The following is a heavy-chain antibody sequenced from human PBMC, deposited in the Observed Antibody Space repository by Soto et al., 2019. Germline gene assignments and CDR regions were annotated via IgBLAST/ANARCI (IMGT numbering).Heavy chain of an antibody. D-gene: IGHD3-22*01. CDR3: ASFRYYYDTSVSWFDP. J-gene: IGHJ5*02. CDR2: IYYRGST. Sequence: LSLTCTVSGGSISSSSYHWGWIRQPPGKGLEYIGTIYYRGSTYYNPSLKSRVTISVDTSKNQFSLKLSSVTAADTAVYYCASFRYYYDTSVSWFDPWGQGTLVTVSS. CDR1: GGSISSSSYH. V-gene: IGHV4-39*01.